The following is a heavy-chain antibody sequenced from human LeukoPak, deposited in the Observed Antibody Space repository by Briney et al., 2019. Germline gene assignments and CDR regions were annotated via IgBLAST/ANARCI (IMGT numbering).Heavy chain of an antibody. J-gene: IGHJ6*02. CDR1: GDSVSSNSAA. D-gene: IGHD5/OR15-5a*01. CDR2: TYYRSNWYN. Sequence: KASQTLSLTCALSGDSVSSNSAAWNWIRQSPSRGLEWLGRTYYRSNWYNDYAVSVKSRITITPDTSKNQFSLQLNSVTPEDTAVYYCVRASVSYSYYTMDVWGPGTTVTVSS. CDR3: VRASVSYSYYTMDV. V-gene: IGHV6-1*01.